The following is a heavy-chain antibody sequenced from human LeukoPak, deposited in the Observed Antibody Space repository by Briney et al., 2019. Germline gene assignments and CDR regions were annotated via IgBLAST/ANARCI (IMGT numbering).Heavy chain of an antibody. CDR1: GGSFSGYY. CDR2: INHSGST. Sequence: SETLSLTCAVYGGSFSGYYWSWIRQPPGKGLEWIGEINHSGSTNYNPPLKSRVTISVDTSKNQFSLKLSSVTAADTAVYYCAAYSSGYWDYYYMDVWGEGTTVTVSS. V-gene: IGHV4-34*01. D-gene: IGHD3-22*01. J-gene: IGHJ6*03. CDR3: AAYSSGYWDYYYMDV.